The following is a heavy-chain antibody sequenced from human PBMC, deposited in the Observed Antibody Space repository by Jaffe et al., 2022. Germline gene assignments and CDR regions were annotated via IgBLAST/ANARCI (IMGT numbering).Heavy chain of an antibody. Sequence: QVQLVESGGGVVQPGGSLRLSCAASGFTFSSYGMHWVRQAPGKGLEWVAFIRYDGSNKYYADSVKGRFTISRDNSKNTLYLQMNSLRAEDTAVYYCAKDLPTTVTTFVPFDPWGQGTLVTVSS. J-gene: IGHJ5*02. CDR1: GFTFSSYG. V-gene: IGHV3-30*02. CDR3: AKDLPTTVTTFVPFDP. CDR2: IRYDGSNK. D-gene: IGHD4-17*01.